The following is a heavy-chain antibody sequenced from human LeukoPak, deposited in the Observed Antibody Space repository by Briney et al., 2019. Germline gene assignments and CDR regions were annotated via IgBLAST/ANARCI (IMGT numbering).Heavy chain of an antibody. V-gene: IGHV3-21*04. CDR2: ISYTRTYI. Sequence: PGGSLRLSCAASAFSLNAYNMNWVRQAPGKGLEWVSSISYTRTYIYYADSVKGRFTISRDNAQNSLYLQMNSLRAEDTAIYYCVRDRGTYRPIDYWGQGTLVTVSS. CDR1: AFSLNAYN. CDR3: VRDRGTYRPIDY. D-gene: IGHD1-26*01. J-gene: IGHJ4*02.